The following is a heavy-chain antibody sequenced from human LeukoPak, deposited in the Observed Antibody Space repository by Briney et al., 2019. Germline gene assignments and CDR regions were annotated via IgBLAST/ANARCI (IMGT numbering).Heavy chain of an antibody. CDR1: GFTFSTYG. V-gene: IGHV3-30*18. CDR3: AKGIHPWSSYMDV. D-gene: IGHD5-18*01. Sequence: GSLRLSCAASGFTFSTYGMHWVRQAPGKGLEWVAVISHDGSNKYYADSVKGRFTISRDNSKNTLDLQMNSLRVEETAVYYCAKGIHPWSSYMDVWGKGTTVTVSS. CDR2: ISHDGSNK. J-gene: IGHJ6*03.